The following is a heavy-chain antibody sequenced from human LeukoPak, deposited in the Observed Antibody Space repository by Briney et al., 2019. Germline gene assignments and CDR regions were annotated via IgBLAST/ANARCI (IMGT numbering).Heavy chain of an antibody. V-gene: IGHV4-34*01. J-gene: IGHJ4*02. Sequence: SETLPLTCAVYGGSFSGYYWSWIRQPPGKGLEWIGEINHSGSTNYNPSLKSRVTISVDTSKNQFSLKLSSVTAADTAVYYCARGRSSSWYGAAYFDYWGQGTLVTVSS. CDR3: ARGRSSSWYGAAYFDY. CDR1: GGSFSGYY. CDR2: INHSGST. D-gene: IGHD6-13*01.